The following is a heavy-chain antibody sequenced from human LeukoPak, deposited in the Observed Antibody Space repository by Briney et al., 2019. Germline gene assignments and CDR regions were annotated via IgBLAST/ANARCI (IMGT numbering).Heavy chain of an antibody. J-gene: IGHJ2*01. CDR2: IYHSGST. CDR3: ARGFGPSHYGAGRNFDL. Sequence: PSETLSLTCAVSGGSISSSNWWSWVRPPPGKGLEWIGEIYHSGSTNYNPSLKSRVTISVDTSKNQFSLKLSSVTAADTAVYYCARGFGPSHYGAGRNFDLWGRGTLVTVSS. CDR1: GGSISSSNW. D-gene: IGHD4-17*01. V-gene: IGHV4-4*02.